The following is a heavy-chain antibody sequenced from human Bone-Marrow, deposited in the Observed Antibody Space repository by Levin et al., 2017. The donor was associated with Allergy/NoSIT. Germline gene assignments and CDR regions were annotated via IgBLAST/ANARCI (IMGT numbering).Heavy chain of an antibody. CDR2: ISGSGDST. CDR3: ANDRDLYGSGSLGN. D-gene: IGHD3-10*01. Sequence: GESLKISCAASGFTFSNYAMSWVRQAPGKGLEWVSGISGSGDSTYDGDSVKGRFTISRDTSKNTLYLQMNILRAEDTAVYYCANDRDLYGSGSLGNGGQGTLVTVSS. V-gene: IGHV3-23*01. J-gene: IGHJ4*02. CDR1: GFTFSNYA.